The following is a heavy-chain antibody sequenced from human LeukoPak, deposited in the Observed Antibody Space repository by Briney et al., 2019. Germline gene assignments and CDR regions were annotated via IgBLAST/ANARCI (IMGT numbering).Heavy chain of an antibody. CDR1: GVSVSSYY. CDR2: IYYSGST. D-gene: IGHD5-18*01. Sequence: PSETLSLTCTVSGVSVSSYYWSWIRQPPGEGLGCIGDIYYSGSTNYNPSLKSRVAISVDTSKNQFSLKMSSVTAADTAVYYCARLNAGYSHGYTFDYWGLGTLVTVSS. J-gene: IGHJ4*02. CDR3: ARLNAGYSHGYTFDY. V-gene: IGHV4-59*08.